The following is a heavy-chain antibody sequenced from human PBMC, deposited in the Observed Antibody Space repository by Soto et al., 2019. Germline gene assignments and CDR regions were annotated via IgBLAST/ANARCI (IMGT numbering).Heavy chain of an antibody. CDR2: ISGSGGST. J-gene: IGHJ4*02. CDR1: GFTFSSYA. CDR3: AKDFVGEQLVPLPAVYYFAY. V-gene: IGHV3-23*01. D-gene: IGHD6-13*01. Sequence: PGGSLRLSCAASGFTFSSYAMSWVRQAPGKGLERVSAISGSGGSTYYADSVKGRFTISRDNSKNTLYLQMNSLRAEDTAVYYCAKDFVGEQLVPLPAVYYFAYWGQGTLVTVSS.